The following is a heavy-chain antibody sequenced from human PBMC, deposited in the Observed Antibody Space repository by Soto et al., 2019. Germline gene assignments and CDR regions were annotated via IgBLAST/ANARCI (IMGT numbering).Heavy chain of an antibody. CDR3: AKVDLGPLERRTYYYYYYYMDV. V-gene: IGHV3-23*01. J-gene: IGHJ6*03. D-gene: IGHD1-1*01. Sequence: EVQLLESGGGLVQPGGSLRLSCAASGFTFSSYAMSWVRQAPGKGLEWVSAISGSGGSTYYADSVKGRFTISRDNSKNTRYLQMNSLRAEDTAVYYCAKVDLGPLERRTYYYYYYYMDVWGKGTTVTVSS. CDR1: GFTFSSYA. CDR2: ISGSGGST.